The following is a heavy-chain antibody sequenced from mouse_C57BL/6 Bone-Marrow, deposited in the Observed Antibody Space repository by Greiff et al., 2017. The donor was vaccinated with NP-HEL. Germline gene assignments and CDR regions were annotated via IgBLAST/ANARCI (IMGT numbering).Heavy chain of an antibody. CDR2: IDPENGDT. V-gene: IGHV14-4*01. CDR1: GFNIKDDY. J-gene: IGHJ2*01. CDR3: TRDYGKGSYYFDY. D-gene: IGHD2-1*01. Sequence: VQLQQSGAELVRPGASVKLSCTASGFNIKDDYMHWVKQRPEQGLEWIGWIDPENGDTEYASKFQGKATITADTSSNTAYLQLSSLTSEDTAVYYGTRDYGKGSYYFDYWGQGTTLTVSS.